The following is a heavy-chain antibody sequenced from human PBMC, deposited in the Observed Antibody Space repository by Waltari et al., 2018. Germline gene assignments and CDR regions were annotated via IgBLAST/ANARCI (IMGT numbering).Heavy chain of an antibody. CDR2: IRYDGSNK. CDR3: AKDHTPPHGDYYPYYFDY. Sequence: VQLVESGGGVVQPGGSLRLSCAASGFTFSSYGMHWVRQAPGKGLEWVAFIRYDGSNKYYADSVKGRFTISRYNSKNTLYLQMNSLRAEDTAVYYCAKDHTPPHGDYYPYYFDYWGQGTLVTVSS. D-gene: IGHD4-17*01. V-gene: IGHV3-30*02. CDR1: GFTFSSYG. J-gene: IGHJ4*02.